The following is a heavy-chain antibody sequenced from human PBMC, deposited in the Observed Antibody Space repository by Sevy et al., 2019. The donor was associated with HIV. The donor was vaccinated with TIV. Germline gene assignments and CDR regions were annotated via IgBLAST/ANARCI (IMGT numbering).Heavy chain of an antibody. Sequence: GGSLRLSCAASGFTFSNYFINWVRQAPGKGLEWVSSISSGSSYIFYADSVKGLFTISRDNAKNSLYLHMNSLRAEDTAVYYCARGDYYGSLYYFDYWGPGTLVTVSS. D-gene: IGHD3-10*01. J-gene: IGHJ4*02. V-gene: IGHV3-21*01. CDR3: ARGDYYGSLYYFDY. CDR2: ISSGSSYI. CDR1: GFTFSNYF.